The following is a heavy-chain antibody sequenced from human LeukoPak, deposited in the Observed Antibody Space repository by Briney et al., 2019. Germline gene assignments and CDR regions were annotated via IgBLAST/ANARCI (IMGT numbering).Heavy chain of an antibody. Sequence: SETLSLXCTVSGGSISSYYWSWIRQPPGKGLEWIGYIYYSGSTNYNPSLKSRVTISVDTSKNQFSLKLSSVTAADTAVYYCARFASGSGSYSFYFDYWGQGTLVTVSS. CDR2: IYYSGST. D-gene: IGHD3-10*01. V-gene: IGHV4-59*01. J-gene: IGHJ4*02. CDR3: ARFASGSGSYSFYFDY. CDR1: GGSISSYY.